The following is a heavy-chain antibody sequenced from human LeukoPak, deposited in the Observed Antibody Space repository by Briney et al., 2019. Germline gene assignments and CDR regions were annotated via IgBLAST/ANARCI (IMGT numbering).Heavy chain of an antibody. J-gene: IGHJ4*02. CDR1: GYTFTSYD. CDR2: MNPNSGNT. CDR3: ARGVAAGYDY. V-gene: IGHV1-8*03. D-gene: IGHD6-13*01. Sequence: ASVKVSCKASGYTFTSYDINWVRQATGQGLEWMGWMNPNSGNTGYAQKFQGRVTITRNTSISTAYMELSSLRSDDTAIYYCARGVAAGYDYWGQGTLVTVSS.